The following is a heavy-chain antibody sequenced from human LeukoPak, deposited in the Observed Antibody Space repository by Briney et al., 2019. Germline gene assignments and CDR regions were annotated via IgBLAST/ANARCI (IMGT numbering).Heavy chain of an antibody. J-gene: IGHJ4*02. Sequence: GGSLRLSCAASGFTFDDYAMHWVRQAPGKGLEWVSGISWNSGSIGYADSVKGRFTISRDNAKNSLYLQMNSLRAEDTALYYCAKDTSGLYGPFDYWGQGTLVTVSS. CDR3: AKDTSGLYGPFDY. CDR1: GFTFDDYA. V-gene: IGHV3-9*01. D-gene: IGHD2/OR15-2a*01. CDR2: ISWNSGSI.